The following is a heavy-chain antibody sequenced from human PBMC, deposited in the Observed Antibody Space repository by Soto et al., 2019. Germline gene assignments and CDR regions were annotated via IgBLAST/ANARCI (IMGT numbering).Heavy chain of an antibody. D-gene: IGHD6-19*01. J-gene: IGHJ4*02. CDR3: AKDPGGSSGWFLRVEGHFDY. CDR2: ISYDGSNK. V-gene: IGHV3-30*18. Sequence: GGSLRLSCAVSGFTFSSYGMHWVRQAPGKGLEWVAVISYDGSNKYYADSVKGRFTISRDNSKNTLYLQMNSLRAEDTAVYYCAKDPGGSSGWFLRVEGHFDYWGQGTLVTVSS. CDR1: GFTFSSYG.